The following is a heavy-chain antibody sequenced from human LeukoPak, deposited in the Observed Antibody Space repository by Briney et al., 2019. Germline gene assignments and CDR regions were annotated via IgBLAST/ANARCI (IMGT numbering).Heavy chain of an antibody. D-gene: IGHD1-26*01. CDR3: AKYGPQDSGSSHFDY. CDR1: GFTFSSYA. CDR2: IRDSGSST. V-gene: IGHV3-23*01. J-gene: IGHJ4*02. Sequence: GGALRLSCAASGFTFSSYAMSWVRQAPGKGLEWVSAIRDSGSSTHYADSVKGRFTISRDNSKNTLFLQMNSLRAEDTAIYYCAKYGPQDSGSSHFDYWGQGALVTVSS.